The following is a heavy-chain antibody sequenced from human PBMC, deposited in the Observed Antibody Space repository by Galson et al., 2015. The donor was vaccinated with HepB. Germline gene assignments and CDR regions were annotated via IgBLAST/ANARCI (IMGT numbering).Heavy chain of an antibody. J-gene: IGHJ6*02. CDR2: INSDGSST. V-gene: IGHV3-74*01. CDR3: ARGRYSSSWYGGYGMDV. CDR1: GFTFSSYW. Sequence: SLRLSCAASGFTFSSYWMHWVRQAPGKGLVWVSRINSDGSSTSYADSVKGRFTISRDNAKNTLYLQMNSLRAEDTAVYYCARGRYSSSWYGGYGMDVWGQGTTVTVSS. D-gene: IGHD6-13*01.